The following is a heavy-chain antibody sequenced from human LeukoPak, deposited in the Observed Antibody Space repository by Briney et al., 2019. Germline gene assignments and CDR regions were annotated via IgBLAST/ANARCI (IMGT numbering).Heavy chain of an antibody. CDR3: AKDSHWILFDD. Sequence: GGSLRLSCAASGFTFSSYAMHWVRQAPGKGLEYVSAISSNGGSTYYANSVKGRFTISRDNSKNTLYLQMGSLRAEDTAVYYCAKDSHWILFDDWGQGTLVTVSS. J-gene: IGHJ4*02. V-gene: IGHV3-64*01. CDR1: GFTFSSYA. CDR2: ISSNGGST. D-gene: IGHD2-2*03.